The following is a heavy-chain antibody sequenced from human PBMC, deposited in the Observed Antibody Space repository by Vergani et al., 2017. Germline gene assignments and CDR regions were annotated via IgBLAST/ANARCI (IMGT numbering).Heavy chain of an antibody. CDR2: IRYDGSNK. Sequence: VQLVESGGGLVKRGGSLRLSCAASGFTFSSYGMHWVRQAPGKGLEWVAFIRYDGSNKYYADSVKGRFTISRDNSKNTLYLQMNSLRAEDTAVYYCAKVGDDYGDYSHLDYWGQGTLVTVSS. CDR3: AKVGDDYGDYSHLDY. V-gene: IGHV3-30*02. J-gene: IGHJ4*02. D-gene: IGHD4-17*01. CDR1: GFTFSSYG.